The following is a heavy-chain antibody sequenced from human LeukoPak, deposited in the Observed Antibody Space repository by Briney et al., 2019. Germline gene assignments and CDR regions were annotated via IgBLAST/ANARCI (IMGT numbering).Heavy chain of an antibody. D-gene: IGHD3-3*01. Sequence: SETLSLTCAVSGYSISSGFYWGWIRQPPGKGLEWIGTIYHSGSTYYNPSLKSRVTISVDTSKNQFSLKLSSVTAADTAVYYCARHGFWSGYNYVLDYWGQGTLDTVSS. CDR2: IYHSGST. CDR1: GYSISSGFY. V-gene: IGHV4-38-2*01. CDR3: ARHGFWSGYNYVLDY. J-gene: IGHJ4*02.